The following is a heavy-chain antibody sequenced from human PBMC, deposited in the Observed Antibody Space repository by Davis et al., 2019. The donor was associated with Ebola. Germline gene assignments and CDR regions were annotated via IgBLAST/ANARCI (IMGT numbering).Heavy chain of an antibody. J-gene: IGHJ3*02. D-gene: IGHD1-26*01. Sequence: ASVKVSCKASGYSFINYAISCVRQAPGQGLEWMGWISAYNGNTNYAQKVQGRVTITTDTPTGTAYLDLKSLRCDDRAVYFCARTSIVGTTTTASDIWGQGTLVTVSS. V-gene: IGHV1-18*01. CDR1: GYSFINYA. CDR2: ISAYNGNT. CDR3: ARTSIVGTTTTASDI.